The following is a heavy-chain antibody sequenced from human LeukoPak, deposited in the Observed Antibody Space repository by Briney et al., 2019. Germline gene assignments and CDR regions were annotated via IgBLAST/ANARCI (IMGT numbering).Heavy chain of an antibody. D-gene: IGHD3-22*01. J-gene: IGHJ4*02. Sequence: PGGSLRLSCAAFGFTFDDYGMSWVRQAPGKGLEWVSGINWNGGSTGYADSVKGRFTISRDNAKNSLYLQMNSLRAEDTALYYCARDPDYYDSSGANDYWGQGTLVTVSS. V-gene: IGHV3-20*04. CDR3: ARDPDYYDSSGANDY. CDR1: GFTFDDYG. CDR2: INWNGGST.